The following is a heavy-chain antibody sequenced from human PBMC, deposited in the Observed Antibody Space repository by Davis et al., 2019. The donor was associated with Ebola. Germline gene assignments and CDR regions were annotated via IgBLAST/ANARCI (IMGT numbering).Heavy chain of an antibody. D-gene: IGHD4-17*01. CDR3: ARGLLDYGEYSGWGMDV. CDR2: ITAYNGYT. Sequence: ASVKVSCKTYGYTFASYGINWVRQAPGQGLEWMGWITAYNGYTKYAQNFEGRVTMTTDTSTSTAYMELRSLRSGDTAVYYCARGLLDYGEYSGWGMDVWGQGTAVTVSS. V-gene: IGHV1-18*01. J-gene: IGHJ6*02. CDR1: GYTFASYG.